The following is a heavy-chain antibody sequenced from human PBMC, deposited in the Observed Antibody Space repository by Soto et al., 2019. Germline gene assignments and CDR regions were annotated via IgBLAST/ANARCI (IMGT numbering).Heavy chain of an antibody. J-gene: IGHJ6*02. CDR1: GGSISSGDYY. Sequence: SETLSLTCTVSGGSISSGDYYWSWIRQPPGKGLEWIGYIYYSGSTYYNPSLKSRVTISVDTSKNQFSLKLSSVTAADTAVYYCSRDRGGYDFWSGYYYCYYGMDVWGQGTTVTVSS. CDR2: IYYSGST. CDR3: SRDRGGYDFWSGYYYCYYGMDV. V-gene: IGHV4-30-4*01. D-gene: IGHD3-3*01.